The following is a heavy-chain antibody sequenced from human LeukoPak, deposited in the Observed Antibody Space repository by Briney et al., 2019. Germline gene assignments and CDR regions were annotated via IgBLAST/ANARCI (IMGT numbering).Heavy chain of an antibody. CDR2: IWYDGSNK. Sequence: PGGSLRLSCSGSGLTLSTYAMHWVRQAPGKGLEWVAVIWYDGSNKYYADSVKGRFTISRDNSKNALYLQMNSLRAEDTAAYYCATHALVAGPWYFDYWGQGTLVTVSS. D-gene: IGHD6-19*01. CDR1: GLTLSTYA. V-gene: IGHV3-33*08. CDR3: ATHALVAGPWYFDY. J-gene: IGHJ4*02.